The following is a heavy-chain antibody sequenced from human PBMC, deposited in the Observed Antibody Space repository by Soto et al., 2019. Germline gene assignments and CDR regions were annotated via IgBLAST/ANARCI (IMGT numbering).Heavy chain of an antibody. CDR3: ARDGERENAFDI. CDR1: GFNVSSNY. V-gene: IGHV3-53*01. Sequence: PGGSLRLSYAASGFNVSSNYMSWVRQAPGKGLEWVSVIYSGGSTYYADSVKGRFTISRDNSKNTLYLQMNSLRAEDTAVYYCARDGERENAFDIWGQGTMVTVSS. J-gene: IGHJ3*02. CDR2: IYSGGST. D-gene: IGHD2-21*01.